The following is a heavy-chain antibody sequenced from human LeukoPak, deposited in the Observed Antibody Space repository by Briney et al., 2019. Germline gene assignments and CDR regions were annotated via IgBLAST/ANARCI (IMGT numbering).Heavy chain of an antibody. CDR1: GGSISSSSYY. CDR3: ARGSGTFYYDSSGYLNWFDP. V-gene: IGHV4-39*01. Sequence: SETLSLTCTVSGGSISSSSYYWGWIRQPPGKGLEWIGSIYYSGSTYQNPSLRSRVTISVDTSKNQFSLKQSSVTAADTAVYYCARGSGTFYYDSSGYLNWFDPWGQGTLVTASS. J-gene: IGHJ5*02. CDR2: IYYSGST. D-gene: IGHD3-22*01.